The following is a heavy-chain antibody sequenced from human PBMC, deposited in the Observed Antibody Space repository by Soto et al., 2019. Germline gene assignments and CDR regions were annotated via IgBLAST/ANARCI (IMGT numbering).Heavy chain of an antibody. V-gene: IGHV2-5*02. D-gene: IGHD3-9*01. CDR1: GFSLSTSGVG. CDR2: IYWDDDK. CDR3: AHRRGRGYDVLTGYYPYFDY. J-gene: IGHJ4*02. Sequence: SGPTLVKPTQTLTLTCMFSGFSLSTSGVGVGWIRQPPGKALEWLALIYWDDDKRYNPSLKTRLTITKDTSKNQVVLTMTNMDPVDTATYYCAHRRGRGYDVLTGYYPYFDYWGQGTLVTVSS.